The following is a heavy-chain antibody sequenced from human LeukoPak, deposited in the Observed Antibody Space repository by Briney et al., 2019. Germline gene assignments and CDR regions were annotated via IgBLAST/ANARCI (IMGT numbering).Heavy chain of an antibody. CDR2: INPNSGGT. CDR3: ARIAAAGRLDFDY. J-gene: IGHJ4*02. D-gene: IGHD6-13*01. V-gene: IGHV1-2*02. CDR1: GYTFTGYY. Sequence: ASVKVSCKASGYTFTGYYMRWVRQAPGQGLEWMGWINPNSGGTNYAQKFQGRVTMTRDTSISTAYMELSRLRSDDTAVYYCARIAAAGRLDFDYWGQGTLVTVSS.